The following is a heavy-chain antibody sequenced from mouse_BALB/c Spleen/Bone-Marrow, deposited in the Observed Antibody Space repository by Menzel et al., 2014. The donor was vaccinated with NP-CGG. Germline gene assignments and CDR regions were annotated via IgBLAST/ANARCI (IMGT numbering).Heavy chain of an antibody. D-gene: IGHD1-1*01. J-gene: IGHJ2*01. Sequence: VKLQESGAELVKPGASVKLSCKASGYTFTSYWMHWVKQRLGQGLEWIGEIDPSDSYTNYNQKFKGKATLTVDKSSSTAYMQLSSLTSEDSAVYYCARDSITTVVATDYWGQGTTLTVSS. V-gene: IGHV1-69*02. CDR2: IDPSDSYT. CDR3: ARDSITTVVATDY. CDR1: GYTFTSYW.